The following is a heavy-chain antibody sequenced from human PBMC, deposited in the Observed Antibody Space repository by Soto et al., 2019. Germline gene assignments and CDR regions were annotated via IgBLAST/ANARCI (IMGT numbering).Heavy chain of an antibody. D-gene: IGHD4-4*01. V-gene: IGHV1-69*13. CDR1: GGTFSSYA. J-gene: IGHJ6*02. CDR3: AESDYSNYYYYYGMDV. Sequence: ASVKVSCKASGGTFSSYAISWVRQAPGQGLEWMGGIIPIFGTANYAQKFQGRVTITADESTSTAYMELSSLRSEDTAVYYCAESDYSNYYYYYGMDVWGQGTTVTVSS. CDR2: IIPIFGTA.